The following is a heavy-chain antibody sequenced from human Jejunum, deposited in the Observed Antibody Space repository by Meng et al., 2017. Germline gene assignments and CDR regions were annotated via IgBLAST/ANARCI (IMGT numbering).Heavy chain of an antibody. V-gene: IGHV3-7*01. CDR2: INQDGNEK. CDR3: AKDAPQPGEGGRGTFYEPDY. CDR1: GFTFSNSW. D-gene: IGHD1-26*01. J-gene: IGHJ4*02. Sequence: GGSLRLSCAASGFTFSNSWMTWVRQAPGKGLEWVANINQDGNEKYYVGSVRGRFTISKDNAKNSLYLYMDSLRAEDTAIYYCAKDAPQPGEGGRGTFYEPDYWGQGTLVTVSS.